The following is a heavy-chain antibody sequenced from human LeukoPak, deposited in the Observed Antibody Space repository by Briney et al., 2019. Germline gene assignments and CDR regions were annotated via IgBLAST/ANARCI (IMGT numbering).Heavy chain of an antibody. Sequence: GGSLRLSCAASGFTFSSYWMHWVRQGPEKGLVWVSRISSDGRTTSYADSVKGRFTISRDNAKNTLYLQMNSLRAEDTAVYYCAKEPYDYVWGSYRFDYWGQGTLVTVSS. V-gene: IGHV3-74*01. J-gene: IGHJ4*02. CDR1: GFTFSSYW. CDR2: ISSDGRTT. D-gene: IGHD3-16*02. CDR3: AKEPYDYVWGSYRFDY.